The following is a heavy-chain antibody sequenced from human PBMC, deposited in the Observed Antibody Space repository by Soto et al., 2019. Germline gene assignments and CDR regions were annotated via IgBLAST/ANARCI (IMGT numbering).Heavy chain of an antibody. D-gene: IGHD2-15*01. V-gene: IGHV1-3*04. CDR3: ARDRGGYCSGGSCSEAWFDP. CDR1: GYTFTSYP. Sequence: QVQLLQSGAEAKKPGASVKVSCEASGYTFTSYPIHWVRQAPGQRLEWMGWINTGNGYTKYSQKFQGRVTIXXXTXXSTSYMQLSRLRSEDTAVYYCARDRGGYCSGGSCSEAWFDPWGQGTLVTVSS. J-gene: IGHJ5*02. CDR2: INTGNGYT.